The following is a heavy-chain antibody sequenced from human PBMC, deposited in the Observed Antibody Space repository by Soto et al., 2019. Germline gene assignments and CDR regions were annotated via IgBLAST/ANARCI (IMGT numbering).Heavy chain of an antibody. CDR1: GFMFNNYV. V-gene: IGHV3-23*05. D-gene: IGHD3-3*01. CDR3: ARRVLPHWYFDL. Sequence: GGSLRLSCAASGFMFNNYVMSWVRQAPGKGLEWVSAINGLFNNDPYFADSVKGRFTISRDNSKSTLFLQLNSLSAEDTAVYYCARRVLPHWYFDLWGRGTLVTVSS. J-gene: IGHJ2*01. CDR2: INGLFNNDP.